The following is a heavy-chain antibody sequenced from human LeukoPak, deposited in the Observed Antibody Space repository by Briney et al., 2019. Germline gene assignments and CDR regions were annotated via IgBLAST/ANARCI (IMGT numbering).Heavy chain of an antibody. CDR1: GFTFGDYA. Sequence: GGSLRLSCTASGFTFGDYAMGWFRQAPGKGLEWVGFIRSKAYGGTTEYAASVKGRFTISRDDSKSIAYLQMNSLKTEDTAVYYCTREHSWADFWSGYLFDYWGQGTLVTVSS. CDR2: IRSKAYGGTT. D-gene: IGHD3-3*01. CDR3: TREHSWADFWSGYLFDY. J-gene: IGHJ4*02. V-gene: IGHV3-49*03.